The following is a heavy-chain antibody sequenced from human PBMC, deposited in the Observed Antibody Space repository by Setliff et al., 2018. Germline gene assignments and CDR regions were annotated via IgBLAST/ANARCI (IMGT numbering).Heavy chain of an antibody. CDR1: GFTFSSYA. J-gene: IGHJ4*02. CDR3: ASTGRITMIVVVTLDY. Sequence: GSLRLSCAASGFTFSSYAMHWVRQAPGKGLEWVAVISYDGSNKYYADSVKGRFTISRDNSKNTLYLQMNSLRAEDTAVYYCASTGRITMIVVVTLDYWGQGTLVTVSS. D-gene: IGHD3-22*01. V-gene: IGHV3-30-3*01. CDR2: ISYDGSNK.